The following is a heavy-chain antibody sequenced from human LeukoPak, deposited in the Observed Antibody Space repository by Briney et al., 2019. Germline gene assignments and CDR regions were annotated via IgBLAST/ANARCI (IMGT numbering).Heavy chain of an antibody. CDR1: GYTFSNFG. J-gene: IGHJ4*02. CDR3: ARGSRRYYYGSGSFPHFDY. CDR2: ISAYNGNT. V-gene: IGHV1-18*01. Sequence: ASVKVSCKASGYTFSNFGISWVRQAPGQGLEWMGWISAYNGNTNYAQKLQGRVTMTTDTSTSTAYMELRSLRSDDTAVYYCARGSRRYYYGSGSFPHFDYWGQGTLVTVSS. D-gene: IGHD3-10*01.